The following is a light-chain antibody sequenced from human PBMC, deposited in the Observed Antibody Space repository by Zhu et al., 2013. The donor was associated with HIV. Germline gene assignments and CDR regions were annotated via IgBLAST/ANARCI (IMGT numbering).Light chain of an antibody. CDR3: QQYNNWPWT. J-gene: IGKJ1*01. V-gene: IGKV3-15*01. CDR2: GAS. Sequence: VLTQSPATLSVSPGERATLSCRASQSVSSNLAWYQQKLGQAPRLLIYGASTRATGIPARFSGSGSGTEFTLTISSLQSEDFAVYCCQQYNNWPWTFGQGTKVEIK. CDR1: QSVSSN.